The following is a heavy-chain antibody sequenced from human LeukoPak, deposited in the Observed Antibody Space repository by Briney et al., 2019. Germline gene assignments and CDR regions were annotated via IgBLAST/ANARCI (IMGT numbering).Heavy chain of an antibody. CDR2: ISGSGLDT. J-gene: IGHJ4*02. CDR1: GFTFRNYA. Sequence: GGSLRLSCAASGFTFRNYAMSWVRQAPGKGLEWVSAISGSGLDTYYADSVKGRFTVSRDNSKNTVYLQMNSLRAEDTAIYYCAREREGSTLNWGQGTLVTVSS. D-gene: IGHD5/OR15-5a*01. CDR3: AREREGSTLN. V-gene: IGHV3-23*01.